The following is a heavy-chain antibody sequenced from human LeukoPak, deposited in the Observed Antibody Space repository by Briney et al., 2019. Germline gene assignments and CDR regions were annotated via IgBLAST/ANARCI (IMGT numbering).Heavy chain of an antibody. CDR1: GFTFDNYA. Sequence: GSLRLSCAASGFTFDNYAMNWVRQAPGKGLEWVSAITGNGIATVYADSVKGRFTISRDNAKNSLYLQMNSLTGEDTALYYCARDGTTNRYNWFNSWGQGTLVTVSS. CDR3: ARDGTTNRYNWFNS. J-gene: IGHJ5*01. CDR2: ITGNGIAT. D-gene: IGHD2-8*01. V-gene: IGHV3-20*04.